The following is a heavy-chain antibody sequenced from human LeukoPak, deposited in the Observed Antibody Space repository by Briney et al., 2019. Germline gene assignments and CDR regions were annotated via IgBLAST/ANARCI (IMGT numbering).Heavy chain of an antibody. CDR1: GGSISSYY. D-gene: IGHD2-15*01. CDR2: IYTSGST. CDR3: ARFLGYCSGGSCHYYFDY. J-gene: IGHJ4*02. V-gene: IGHV4-4*07. Sequence: SETLSLTCTVSGGSISSYYWSWIRQPAGKGLEWIGHIYTSGSTNYNPSLKSRVTMSVDTSKNQFSLKLSSVTAADTAVYYCARFLGYCSGGSCHYYFDYWGQGTLVTVSS.